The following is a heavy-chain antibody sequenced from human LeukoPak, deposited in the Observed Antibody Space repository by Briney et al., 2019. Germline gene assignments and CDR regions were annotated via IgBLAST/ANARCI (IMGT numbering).Heavy chain of an antibody. Sequence: GGSLRLSCAASGFTFSSYGMHWVRQAPGKGLEWVAVISYDGSNKYYADSVKGRFTISRDNSKNTLYLQMNSLRAEDTAVYYCARDGGAIDYYYYMDVWGKGTTVTVSS. CDR3: ARDGGAIDYYYYMDV. CDR1: GFTFSSYG. CDR2: ISYDGSNK. D-gene: IGHD3-3*01. V-gene: IGHV3-30*19. J-gene: IGHJ6*03.